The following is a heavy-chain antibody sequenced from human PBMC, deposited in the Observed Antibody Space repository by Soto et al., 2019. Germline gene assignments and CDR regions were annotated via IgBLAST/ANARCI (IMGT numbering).Heavy chain of an antibody. CDR2: VNPSGATA. Sequence: ASVNVSCKTYHITFTNDFLHCVRQTPGQGLQWMGLVNPSGATATFAQEFRVRLTMSRDTSASILYMELRNLRPEDTAVYYCARVSGTSMGDFGMDVWGLGTMVTVSS. CDR3: ARVSGTSMGDFGMDV. D-gene: IGHD5-18*01. J-gene: IGHJ6*02. CDR1: HITFTNDF. V-gene: IGHV1-46*01.